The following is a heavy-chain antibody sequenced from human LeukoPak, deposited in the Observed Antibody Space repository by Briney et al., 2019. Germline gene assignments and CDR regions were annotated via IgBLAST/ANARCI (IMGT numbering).Heavy chain of an antibody. J-gene: IGHJ4*02. V-gene: IGHV1-18*01. CDR3: ARDHNSGSYLFDY. Sequence: ASVEVSCKASGYTFTNYGISWVRQAPGQGLEWMGWISTSTGNTNYAQKFQGRVTMTRDTSTSTAYMELRSLRSDDTAVYYCARDHNSGSYLFDYWGQGTLVTVSS. CDR1: GYTFTNYG. CDR2: ISTSTGNT. D-gene: IGHD1-26*01.